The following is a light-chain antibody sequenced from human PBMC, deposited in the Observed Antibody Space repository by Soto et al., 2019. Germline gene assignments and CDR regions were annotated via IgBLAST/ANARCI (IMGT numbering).Light chain of an antibody. CDR3: MQATQSSWT. CDR1: QRLVHNDGNTY. CDR2: KVS. V-gene: IGKV2-24*01. Sequence: DIVMTKPPLSSPVSLGQAASISCRSSQRLVHNDGNTYLSWFQQRPGQPPRLLIYKVSDRFSGVPDRFSGSGAGTDFTLTISRVEAEDVGVYYCMQATQSSWTFGQGTKVDIK. J-gene: IGKJ1*01.